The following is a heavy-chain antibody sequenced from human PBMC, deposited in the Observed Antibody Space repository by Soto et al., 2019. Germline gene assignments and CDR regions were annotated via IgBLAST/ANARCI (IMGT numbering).Heavy chain of an antibody. D-gene: IGHD3-22*01. CDR2: TYYRSKWYK. Sequence: PSQTLSLTCAISGDSVSINRDAWNWIWQSPSRGLECLGRTYYRSKWYKHYAVSVKSRITVNPDTSKNQFSLQLNSVTPEDTAVYYCARSGPGGYIDYGDQGTLVPVSS. V-gene: IGHV6-1*01. CDR3: ARSGPGGYIDY. J-gene: IGHJ4*02. CDR1: GDSVSINRDA.